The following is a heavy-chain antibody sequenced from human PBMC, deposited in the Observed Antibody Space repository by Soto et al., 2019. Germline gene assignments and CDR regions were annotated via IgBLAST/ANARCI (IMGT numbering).Heavy chain of an antibody. V-gene: IGHV3-72*01. Sequence: GGSLRLSCVASGFTFSDHYIDWGRQAPGKGLEWVGRSRNKANSFTTEYAASVRGRFTIFRDDSKNSLYLQMSSLKTEDTAVYYCARELMTTVTYFDYWGQGTLVTVSS. CDR3: ARELMTTVTYFDY. J-gene: IGHJ4*02. D-gene: IGHD4-17*01. CDR1: GFTFSDHY. CDR2: SRNKANSFTT.